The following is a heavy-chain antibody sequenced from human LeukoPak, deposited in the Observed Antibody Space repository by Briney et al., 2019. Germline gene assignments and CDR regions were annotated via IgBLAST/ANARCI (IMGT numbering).Heavy chain of an antibody. Sequence: ASVKVSCKVSGYTLTELSMHWVRQAPGKGLEWMGIINPSGGSTSYAQKFQGRVTMTRDMSTSTVYMELSSLRSEDTAVYYCARDQDYDSSGPQQGWFDPWGQGTLVTVSS. CDR2: INPSGGST. D-gene: IGHD3-22*01. CDR3: ARDQDYDSSGPQQGWFDP. V-gene: IGHV1-46*01. J-gene: IGHJ5*02. CDR1: GYTLTELS.